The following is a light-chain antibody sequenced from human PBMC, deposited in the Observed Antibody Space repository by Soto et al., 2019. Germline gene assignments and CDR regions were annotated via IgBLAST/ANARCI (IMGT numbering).Light chain of an antibody. V-gene: IGLV3-21*04. CDR1: NIGSKS. CDR2: YNS. CDR3: QVWDPTSDHVV. Sequence: SYELTQPPSVSVAPGKTATITCGGNNIGSKSVHWYQQKPGQAPILVIYYNSDRPSGIPERFSGSNSGNTATLTISRVEAGDEADYYCQVWDPTSDHVVFGGGTKLTVL. J-gene: IGLJ2*01.